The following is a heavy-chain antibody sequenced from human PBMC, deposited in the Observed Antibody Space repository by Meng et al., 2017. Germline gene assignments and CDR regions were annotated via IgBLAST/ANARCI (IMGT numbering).Heavy chain of an antibody. V-gene: IGHV4-34*01. CDR3: ASDNYYDSSGYSYWYFDL. D-gene: IGHD3-22*01. CDR2: INHSGST. CDR1: GGSFSGYY. Sequence: QLQQWGEGLVQTSGTLSLPCAVYGGSFSGYYWSWIRQPPGKGLEWIGEINHSGSTNYNPSLKSRVTISVDTSKNQFSLKLSSVTAADTAVYYCASDNYYDSSGYSYWYFDLWGRGTLVTVSS. J-gene: IGHJ2*01.